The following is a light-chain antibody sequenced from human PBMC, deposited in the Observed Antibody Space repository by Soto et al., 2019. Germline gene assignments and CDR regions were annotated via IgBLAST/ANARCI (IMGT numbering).Light chain of an antibody. J-gene: IGKJ4*01. CDR2: GAS. CDR1: QSVSSN. V-gene: IGKV3-15*01. CDR3: QQYNNWPLP. Sequence: EIVVTQSPATLSVSPGERATLSCRASQSVSSNLAWYQQKPGQAPRLLIYGASTRATGIPARFSGSGSGTEFTLTISSLQSEDFAVYYCQQYNNWPLPFGGGTMVEIK.